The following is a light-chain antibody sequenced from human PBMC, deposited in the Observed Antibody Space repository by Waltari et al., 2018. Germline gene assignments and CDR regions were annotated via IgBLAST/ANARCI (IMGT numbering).Light chain of an antibody. V-gene: IGLV1-40*01. CDR2: VNN. CDR1: SPNIGAGYD. Sequence: QSVLTQPPSMSAAPGQTVTISCPGSSPNIGAGYDVPWYQQLPGTAPKLLIYVNNNRPSGVPDRFSGSRSGTSASLAITGLQAEDEADYYCQSYDTSLNLRVFGGGTKLTVL. CDR3: QSYDTSLNLRV. J-gene: IGLJ2*01.